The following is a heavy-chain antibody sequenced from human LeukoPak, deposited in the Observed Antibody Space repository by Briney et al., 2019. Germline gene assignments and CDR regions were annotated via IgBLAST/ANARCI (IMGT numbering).Heavy chain of an antibody. CDR2: MSSSGSTI. CDR3: ARVVGGYGDYYYGMDV. CDR1: GFTFSDYY. D-gene: IGHD4-17*01. V-gene: IGHV3-11*01. Sequence: GGSLRLSCAASGFTFSDYYMSWIRQAPGKGLEWVSYMSSSGSTIYYADSVKGRFTISRDNAKKSLYLQMNSLRVEDTAVYYCARVVGGYGDYYYGMDVWGQGTTVTVSS. J-gene: IGHJ6*02.